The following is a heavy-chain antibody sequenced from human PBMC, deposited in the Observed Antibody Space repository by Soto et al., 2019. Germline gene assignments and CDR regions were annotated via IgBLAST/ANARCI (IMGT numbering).Heavy chain of an antibody. J-gene: IGHJ4*02. V-gene: IGHV1-69*13. Sequence: SVKVSCKASGGTFSSYTVSWLQQAPGQGLEWMGGIIPDFGTTNYAQRFQGRITITANESPNTAFMELSTLRSDDTAVYYCARSHSTTPVAVAGPDFYFGLWGRGTLVTVSS. CDR2: IIPDFGTT. D-gene: IGHD6-19*01. CDR1: GGTFSSYT. CDR3: ARSHSTTPVAVAGPDFYFGL.